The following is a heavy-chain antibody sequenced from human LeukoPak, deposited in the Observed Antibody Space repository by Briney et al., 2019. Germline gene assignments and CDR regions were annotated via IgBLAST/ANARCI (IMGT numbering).Heavy chain of an antibody. Sequence: ASVKVSCKASGYTFTSYAMHWVRQAPGQRLEWMGWINAGNGNTKYSQKFQGRVTITRDTSASTAYMELSSLRSEDTAVYYCARDGITMVRGVIIPDRPYDYWGQGTLVTVSS. CDR2: INAGNGNT. CDR3: ARDGITMVRGVIIPDRPYDY. CDR1: GYTFTSYA. V-gene: IGHV1-3*01. D-gene: IGHD3-10*01. J-gene: IGHJ4*02.